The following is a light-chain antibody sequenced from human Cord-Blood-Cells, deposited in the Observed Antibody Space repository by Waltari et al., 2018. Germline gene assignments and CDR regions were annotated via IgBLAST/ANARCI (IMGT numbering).Light chain of an antibody. Sequence: ENVLTQSPGTLSFSPGERATLSCRASQSVSSSYLAWYQQKPGQAPRLLIYGASSRATGIPDRFSGSGSGTDFTLTISRLEPEDFAVYYCQQYGSSSWTFGQGTKVEIK. CDR1: QSVSSSY. V-gene: IGKV3-20*01. J-gene: IGKJ1*01. CDR3: QQYGSSSWT. CDR2: GAS.